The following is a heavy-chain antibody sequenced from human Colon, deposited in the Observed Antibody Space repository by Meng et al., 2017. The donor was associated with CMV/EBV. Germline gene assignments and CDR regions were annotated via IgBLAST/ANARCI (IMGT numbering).Heavy chain of an antibody. CDR2: IRSDGSAT. CDR1: GYTFSEYY. Sequence: QVQLMRSGAGGKEPGASVKVSCKTSGYTFSEYYMHWVRQAPGQGLEWMGWIRSDGSATNYAQKLRGRVTMTRDASVSTAYMELSGLTSDDTAVYFCVRSSGWSLFDYWGPGALVTVSS. J-gene: IGHJ4*02. CDR3: VRSSGWSLFDY. V-gene: IGHV1-2*02. D-gene: IGHD6-19*01.